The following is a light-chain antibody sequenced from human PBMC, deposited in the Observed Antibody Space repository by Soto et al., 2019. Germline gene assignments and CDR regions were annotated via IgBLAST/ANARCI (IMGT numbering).Light chain of an antibody. J-gene: IGKJ1*01. Sequence: EVVLTQSPGTLSLSPGDRATLSCRASQSVSNNFLAWYRQKPGQSPSLLIYGVSTRATGIPDRISGSGSGTDYTLTISRLEPEDFAVYYCQQYDTSPWTFGQGTKVEIK. CDR3: QQYDTSPWT. CDR2: GVS. V-gene: IGKV3-20*01. CDR1: QSVSNNF.